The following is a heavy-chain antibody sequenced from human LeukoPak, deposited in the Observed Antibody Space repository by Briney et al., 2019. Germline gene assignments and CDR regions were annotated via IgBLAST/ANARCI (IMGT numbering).Heavy chain of an antibody. CDR2: INPNSGGT. CDR3: ARDEHMITFGGVIVIMHY. V-gene: IGHV1-2*02. Sequence: ASVKVSCKASGYTFTGYYMHWVRQAPGQGLEWMGWINPNSGGTNYAQKFQGRATMTRDTSISTAYMELSRLRSDDTAVYYCARDEHMITFGGVIVIMHYWGQGTLVTVSS. D-gene: IGHD3-16*02. J-gene: IGHJ4*02. CDR1: GYTFTGYY.